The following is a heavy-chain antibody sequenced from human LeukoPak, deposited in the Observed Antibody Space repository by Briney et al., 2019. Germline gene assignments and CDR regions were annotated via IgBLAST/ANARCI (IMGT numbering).Heavy chain of an antibody. V-gene: IGHV3-30-3*01. CDR2: ISYDGSNK. CDR3: AREADSSGWPFDS. CDR1: GFTFSSFW. J-gene: IGHJ4*02. D-gene: IGHD6-19*01. Sequence: GGSLRLSCAASGFTFSSFWMIWVRQAPGKGLEWVAIISYDGSNKYYADSVKGRFTISRDNSKNTLSLQMNSLRAEDTAVYYCAREADSSGWPFDSWGQGTLVIVS.